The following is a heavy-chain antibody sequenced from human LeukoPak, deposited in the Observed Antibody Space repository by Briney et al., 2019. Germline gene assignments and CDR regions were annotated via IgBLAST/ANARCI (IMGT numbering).Heavy chain of an antibody. CDR1: GYTFTGYY. J-gene: IGHJ4*02. CDR2: INPNSGGT. CDR3: ARVMGSYIKHFDY. V-gene: IGHV1-2*02. Sequence: ASVKVSCKASGYTFTGYYMHWVRQAPGQGLEWMGWINPNSGGTNYAQKFQGRVTMTRDTSISTAYMELSRLRSDDTAVYYCARVMGSYIKHFDYWGQGTLVTVSS. D-gene: IGHD1-26*01.